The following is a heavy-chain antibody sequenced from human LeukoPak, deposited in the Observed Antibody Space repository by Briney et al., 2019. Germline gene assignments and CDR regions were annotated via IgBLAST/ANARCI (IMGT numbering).Heavy chain of an antibody. CDR3: ARDFCTNGVCSTAFDY. CDR2: INPNSGGT. CDR1: GYTFTGYY. V-gene: IGHV1-2*02. D-gene: IGHD2-8*01. J-gene: IGHJ4*02. Sequence: ASVKVSCKASGYTFTGYYMHWVRQAPGQGLEWMGWINPNSGGTNYAQKFQGRVTMTRDTSISTAYMELSRLRSDDTAVYYCARDFCTNGVCSTAFDYWGKGTLVTVSS.